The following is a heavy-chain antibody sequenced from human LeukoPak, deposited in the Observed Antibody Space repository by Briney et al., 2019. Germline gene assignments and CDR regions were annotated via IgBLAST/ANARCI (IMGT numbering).Heavy chain of an antibody. J-gene: IGHJ4*02. V-gene: IGHV4-39*07. CDR3: ASVWSDSSGTDY. Sequence: KTSETLSLTCTVSGGSISSSSYYWGWIRQPPGKGLEWIGSIYYSGSTYYNPSLKSRVTISVDTSKNQFSLKLSSVTAADTAVYYCASVWSDSSGTDYWGQGTLVTVSS. CDR1: GGSISSSSYY. D-gene: IGHD3-22*01. CDR2: IYYSGST.